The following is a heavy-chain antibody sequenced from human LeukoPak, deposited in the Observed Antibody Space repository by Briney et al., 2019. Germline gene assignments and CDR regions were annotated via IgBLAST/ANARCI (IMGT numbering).Heavy chain of an antibody. D-gene: IGHD5-12*01. J-gene: IGHJ4*02. CDR2: ISHSGST. Sequence: KPSETLSLTCAVYGGSFSGYYWSWIRHPQGKGLELIGEISHSGSTNYPPSIKSRVTISVDTSKNQFSLKLSSVTAADTAVYCCAAQYSGYVRLDYWGQGTLVTVSS. CDR1: GGSFSGYY. CDR3: AAQYSGYVRLDY. V-gene: IGHV4-34*01.